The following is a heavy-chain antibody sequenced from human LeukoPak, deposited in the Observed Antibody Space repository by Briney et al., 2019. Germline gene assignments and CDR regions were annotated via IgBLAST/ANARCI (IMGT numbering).Heavy chain of an antibody. J-gene: IGHJ5*02. D-gene: IGHD4-23*01. CDR3: TTSPAVAS. V-gene: IGHV3-53*01. Sequence: GGSLRLSCAASGFTVSNDYMTWVRQAPGKGLEWVSLIYSGGTTFYTDSVKGRFTISRDSSKNTLYLQMNNLKAEDTTVYYCTTSPAVASWGQGTLVTVSS. CDR2: IYSGGTT. CDR1: GFTVSNDY.